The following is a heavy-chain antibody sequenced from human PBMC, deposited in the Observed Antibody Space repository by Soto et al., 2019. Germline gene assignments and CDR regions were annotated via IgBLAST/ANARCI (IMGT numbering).Heavy chain of an antibody. CDR1: GFTFNIYA. CDR2: ISRYGDFT. V-gene: IGHV3-23*01. CDR3: AKDRYLDHDSRGYLFDN. D-gene: IGHD3-22*01. Sequence: EVQLLESGGDLIQPGGSLRLSCAASGFTFNIYAMTWVRQAPGKGLEWVSAISRYGDFTYYADSVEGRFTISRDNSKNTLYLQMNSLRAADTAVYYCAKDRYLDHDSRGYLFDNWGQGNRVNVSS. J-gene: IGHJ4*02.